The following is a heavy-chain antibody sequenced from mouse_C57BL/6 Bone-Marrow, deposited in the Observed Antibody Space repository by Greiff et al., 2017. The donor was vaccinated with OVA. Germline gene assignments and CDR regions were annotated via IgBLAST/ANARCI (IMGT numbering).Heavy chain of an antibody. CDR3: ARGPGSSYYYFDY. Sequence: EVQGVESVAELVRPGASVKLSCTASGFNIKNTYMHWVKQRPEQGLEWIGRIDPANGNTKYAPKFQGKATITADTSSNTAYLQLSSLTSEDTAIYYCARGPGSSYYYFDYWGQGTTLTVSS. D-gene: IGHD1-1*01. V-gene: IGHV14-3*01. CDR1: GFNIKNTY. J-gene: IGHJ2*01. CDR2: IDPANGNT.